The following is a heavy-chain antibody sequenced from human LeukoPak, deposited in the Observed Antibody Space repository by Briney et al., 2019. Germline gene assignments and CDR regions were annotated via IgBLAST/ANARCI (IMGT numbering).Heavy chain of an antibody. J-gene: IGHJ4*02. V-gene: IGHV3-7*04. Sequence: GGSLRLSCAGSGFTFSTYWMSWVRQAPGTGLEWVANINQAGSEKYYVDSVKGRFTISRDNAKNSLYLQMNSLRVEDTAVYYCARNMGDYWGQGTLVTVSS. D-gene: IGHD2/OR15-2a*01. CDR3: ARNMGDY. CDR2: INQAGSEK. CDR1: GFTFSTYW.